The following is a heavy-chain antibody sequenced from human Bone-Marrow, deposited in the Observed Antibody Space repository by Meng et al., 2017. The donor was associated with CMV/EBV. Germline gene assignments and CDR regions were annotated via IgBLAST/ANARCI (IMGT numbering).Heavy chain of an antibody. CDR2: ISGSGGST. CDR3: ARVWVGYSSSVGYYYYYGMDV. J-gene: IGHJ6*02. Sequence: GESLKISCAASGFTFSSYAMSWVRQAPGKGLELVSAISGSGGSTYYADSVKGRFTISRDNAKNSLYLQMNSLRAEDTAVYYCARVWVGYSSSVGYYYYYGMDVWGQGTTVTVSS. D-gene: IGHD6-6*01. V-gene: IGHV3-23*01. CDR1: GFTFSSYA.